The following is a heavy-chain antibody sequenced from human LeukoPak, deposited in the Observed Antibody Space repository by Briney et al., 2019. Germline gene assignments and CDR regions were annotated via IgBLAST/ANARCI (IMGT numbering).Heavy chain of an antibody. V-gene: IGHV3-23*01. D-gene: IGHD1-7*01. Sequence: GGSLRLSCAASGFTFDDYAMHWVRQAPGKGLEWVSAISGSGGNTFYADSVKGRFTISRDNSKNTLYLQMNSLRAEDTAVYYCAKEAGNWNYGWFDPWGQGTLVTVS. CDR3: AKEAGNWNYGWFDP. CDR2: ISGSGGNT. J-gene: IGHJ5*02. CDR1: GFTFDDYA.